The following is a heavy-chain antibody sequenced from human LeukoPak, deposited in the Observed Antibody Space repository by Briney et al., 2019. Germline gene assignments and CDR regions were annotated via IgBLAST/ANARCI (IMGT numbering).Heavy chain of an antibody. CDR1: GGTFSSYA. V-gene: IGHV1-69*06. J-gene: IGHJ4*02. CDR2: IIPIFGTA. D-gene: IGHD3-22*01. Sequence: SVKVSCKACGGTFSSYAISWVRQAPGQGLEWMGGIIPIFGTANYAQKFQGRVTITADKSTSTAYMELSSLRSEDTAVYYCARDPFRYYDSSGYYYFDYWGQGTLVTVSS. CDR3: ARDPFRYYDSSGYYYFDY.